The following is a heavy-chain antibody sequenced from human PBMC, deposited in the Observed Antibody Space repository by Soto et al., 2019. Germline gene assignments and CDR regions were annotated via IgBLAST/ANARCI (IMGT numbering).Heavy chain of an antibody. CDR3: AKGPNRWLRFHLSY. CDR1: GFTFSSYA. CDR2: ITRNAGST. D-gene: IGHD5-12*01. Sequence: EVQLLESGGGLVQPGGSLRLSCAASGFTFSSYAMSWVRQAPGKGLAWVSSITRNAGSTYYADSVKGRFTNSRDNSKNTMYLQMNGLRGEDTAVNYCAKGPNRWLRFHLSYWGQATLAPVTS. J-gene: IGHJ4*02. V-gene: IGHV3-23*01.